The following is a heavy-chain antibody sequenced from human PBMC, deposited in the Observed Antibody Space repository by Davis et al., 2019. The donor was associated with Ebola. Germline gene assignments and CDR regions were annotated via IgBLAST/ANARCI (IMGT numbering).Heavy chain of an antibody. Sequence: GESLKISCAASGFTFSSYAMHWVRQAPGKGLEWVAVISYDGSNKYYADSVKGRFTISRDNSKNTLYLQMNSLRAEDTAVYYCATYSGSYYVVYAFDIWGQGTMVTVSS. V-gene: IGHV3-30-3*01. D-gene: IGHD1-26*01. CDR1: GFTFSSYA. J-gene: IGHJ3*02. CDR2: ISYDGSNK. CDR3: ATYSGSYYVVYAFDI.